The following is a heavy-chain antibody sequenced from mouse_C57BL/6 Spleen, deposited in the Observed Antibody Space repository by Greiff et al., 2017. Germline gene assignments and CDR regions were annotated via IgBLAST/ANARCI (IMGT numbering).Heavy chain of an antibody. Sequence: QVHLQQSGAELVKPGASVKLSCKASGYTFPEYTIHWVKQRSGQGLECIGWFYPGSGSIKYNEKFKDKATLTADKSSSTVYMELSRLTYENSAVYFVARHEVGIYDGPLDYWGQGTTLTVSS. CDR3: ARHEVGIYDGPLDY. V-gene: IGHV1-62-2*01. D-gene: IGHD2-3*01. CDR1: GYTFPEYT. J-gene: IGHJ2*01. CDR2: FYPGSGSI.